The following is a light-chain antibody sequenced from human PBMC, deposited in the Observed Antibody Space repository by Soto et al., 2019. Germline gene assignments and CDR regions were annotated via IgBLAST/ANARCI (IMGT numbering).Light chain of an antibody. CDR3: HQYYSIPLT. V-gene: IGKV1-8*01. Sequence: AIRMTQSPSSFSASTGDRVTITCRSSQDIDTYLAWYQQKPGKAPDLLISAASTLQSGVPSRFSGSGSGTDFTLTISSLQAEDVAVYYCHQYYSIPLTFAGGTKVDI. CDR1: QDIDTY. CDR2: AAS. J-gene: IGKJ4*01.